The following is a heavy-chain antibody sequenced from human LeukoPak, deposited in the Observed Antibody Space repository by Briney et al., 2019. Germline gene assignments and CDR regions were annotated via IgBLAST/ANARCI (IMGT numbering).Heavy chain of an antibody. D-gene: IGHD3-22*01. Sequence: GGSLRLSCAASPFTFSSYGMHWVRQAPGKGLEWLSYITSSSSTIYYADSVKGQFTISRDNAKNSLYLQMNSLRAEDTAVYYCARDLLYDSSGIFDYWGQGTLVTVSS. CDR2: ITSSSSTI. J-gene: IGHJ4*02. CDR1: PFTFSSYG. V-gene: IGHV3-48*01. CDR3: ARDLLYDSSGIFDY.